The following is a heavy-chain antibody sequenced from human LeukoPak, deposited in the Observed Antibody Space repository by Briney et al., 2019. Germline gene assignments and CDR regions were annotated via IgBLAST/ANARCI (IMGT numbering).Heavy chain of an antibody. CDR3: AKVHHSGSYLGY. J-gene: IGHJ4*02. Sequence: PGRSLRLSCAASGFTFSSYGMHWVRQAPGKGLEWVAVIPYDGSNKYYADSVKGRFTISRDNSKNTLYLQMNSLRAEDTAVYYCAKVHHSGSYLGYWGQGTLVTVSS. CDR1: GFTFSSYG. CDR2: IPYDGSNK. D-gene: IGHD1-26*01. V-gene: IGHV3-30*18.